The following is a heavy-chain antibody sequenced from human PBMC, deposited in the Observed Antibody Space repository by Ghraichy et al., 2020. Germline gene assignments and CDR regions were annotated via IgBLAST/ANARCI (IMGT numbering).Heavy chain of an antibody. Sequence: GALRLSCAASGFTFSSYWMSWVRQAPGKGLEWVANIKQDGSEKYYVDSVKGRFTISRDNAKNSLYLQMNSLRAEDTAVYYCARDVMDYDFWSGQYNWFDPWGQGTLVTVSS. CDR2: IKQDGSEK. V-gene: IGHV3-7*01. D-gene: IGHD3-3*01. CDR3: ARDVMDYDFWSGQYNWFDP. J-gene: IGHJ5*02. CDR1: GFTFSSYW.